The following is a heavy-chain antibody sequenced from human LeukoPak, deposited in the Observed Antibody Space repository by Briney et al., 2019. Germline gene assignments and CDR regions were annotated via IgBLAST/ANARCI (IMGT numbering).Heavy chain of an antibody. D-gene: IGHD1-26*01. CDR1: GFTVSGKY. V-gene: IGHV3-53*01. J-gene: IGHJ4*02. CDR3: ARGSTPYSGSYIDY. Sequence: GGSLRLSCAASGFTVSGKYMNWVRQAPGKGLEWVSVIYSGGSTYYADSVKGRSTISRDNSKNTLYLQMNSLRAEDTAVYYCARGSTPYSGSYIDYWGQGTLVTVSS. CDR2: IYSGGST.